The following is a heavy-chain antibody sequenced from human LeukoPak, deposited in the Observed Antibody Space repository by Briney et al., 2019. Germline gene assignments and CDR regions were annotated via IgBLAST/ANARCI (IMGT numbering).Heavy chain of an antibody. Sequence: GGSLRLSCAASGFTFSSYGMSWVRQAPGKGLEWVSAISGSGGSTYYADSVKGRFTISRDNSKNTLYLQMNSLRAEDTAVYYCAKGASSSWRLDWFDPWGQGALVTVSS. J-gene: IGHJ5*02. CDR1: GFTFSSYG. CDR2: ISGSGGST. CDR3: AKGASSSWRLDWFDP. V-gene: IGHV3-23*01. D-gene: IGHD6-13*01.